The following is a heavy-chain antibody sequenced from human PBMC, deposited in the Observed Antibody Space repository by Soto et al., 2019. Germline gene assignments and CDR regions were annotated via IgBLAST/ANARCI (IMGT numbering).Heavy chain of an antibody. Sequence: PEGSLRLSCAASGFTVSSNYMSWVRQAPGKGLEWVSVIYSGGSTYYADSVKGRFTISSDNSKNTLYLQMNSLRAEDTAVYYCARDRAYDSSGFYYYYGMEVWGKGSTVSVSS. D-gene: IGHD3-22*01. CDR1: GFTVSSNY. CDR2: IYSGGST. J-gene: IGHJ6*01. CDR3: ARDRAYDSSGFYYYYGMEV. V-gene: IGHV3-53*01.